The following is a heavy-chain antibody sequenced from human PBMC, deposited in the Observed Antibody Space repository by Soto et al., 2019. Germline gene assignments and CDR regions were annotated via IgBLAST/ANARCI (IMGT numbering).Heavy chain of an antibody. V-gene: IGHV1-58*01. J-gene: IGHJ4*02. CDR2: IVVGSGNT. CDR1: GFTFTSSA. D-gene: IGHD3-22*01. Sequence: ASVKVSCKASGFTFTSSAVQWVRQARGQRLEWIGWIVVGSGNTNYAQKFQERVTITRDMSTSTAYMELSSLRSEDTAVYYCAADSTYYYDSSGYNFDYWGQGTLVTVSS. CDR3: AADSTYYYDSSGYNFDY.